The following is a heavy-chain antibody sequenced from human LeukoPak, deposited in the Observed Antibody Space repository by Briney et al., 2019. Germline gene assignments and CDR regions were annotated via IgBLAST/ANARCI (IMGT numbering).Heavy chain of an antibody. CDR1: GFTFSSYS. V-gene: IGHV3-21*01. CDR3: ARTSQTLGAGDY. CDR2: ISSSSSYI. D-gene: IGHD3-10*01. J-gene: IGHJ4*02. Sequence: PGGSLRLSCAASGFTFSSYSMNWVRQAPGKGLEWVSSISSSSSYIYYADSVKGRFTISRDNAKNSLYLQMNSLRAEDTAVYYCARTSQTLGAGDYWGQGTLVTVSS.